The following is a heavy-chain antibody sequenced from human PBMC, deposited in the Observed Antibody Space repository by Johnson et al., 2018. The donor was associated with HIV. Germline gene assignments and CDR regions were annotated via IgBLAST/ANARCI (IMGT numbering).Heavy chain of an antibody. D-gene: IGHD1-26*01. J-gene: IGHJ3*02. CDR1: GFTFSSYG. CDR3: ARGRGGSYADAFDI. Sequence: QVQLVESGGGVVRPGGSLRLSCAASGFTFSSYGMHWVRQAPGKGLEWVAVISYDGSNKDYADSVKGRFTISRENSKNTLYLKMHSLRAEDTAVYYCARGRGGSYADAFDIWGQGTMVTVSS. V-gene: IGHV3-30*03. CDR2: ISYDGSNK.